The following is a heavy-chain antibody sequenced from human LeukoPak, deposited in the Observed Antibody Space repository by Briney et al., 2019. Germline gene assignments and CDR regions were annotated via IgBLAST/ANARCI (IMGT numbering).Heavy chain of an antibody. CDR1: GFTFSSYW. Sequence: GGSLRLSCAASGFTFSSYWMSWVRQAPGKGLEWVANIKQDGSEKYYVDSLKGRFTISRDNAKNSLYLQMNSLRAEDTAVYYCAKDIGYYYDSSGENWGQGTLVTVSS. V-gene: IGHV3-7*01. D-gene: IGHD3-22*01. J-gene: IGHJ4*02. CDR2: IKQDGSEK. CDR3: AKDIGYYYDSSGEN.